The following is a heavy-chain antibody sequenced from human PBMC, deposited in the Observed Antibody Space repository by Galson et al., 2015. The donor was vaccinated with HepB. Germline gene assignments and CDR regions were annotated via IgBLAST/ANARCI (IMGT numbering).Heavy chain of an antibody. CDR3: ARDVRRNWGLNY. J-gene: IGHJ4*02. V-gene: IGHV1-2*02. Sequence: SVKVSCKASGYTFTGYDMHWVRQAPGQGLEWMGWINPNSGGTNYAQKFQGRVTMTRDTSISTAYMELSRLRSDDTAVYYCARDVRRNWGLNYWGQGTLVTVSS. CDR2: INPNSGGT. CDR1: GYTFTGYD. D-gene: IGHD7-27*01.